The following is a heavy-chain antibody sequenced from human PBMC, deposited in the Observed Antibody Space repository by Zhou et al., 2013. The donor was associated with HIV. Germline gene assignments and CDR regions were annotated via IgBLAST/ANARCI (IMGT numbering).Heavy chain of an antibody. CDR1: GFTFGNYG. CDR3: ARAGVEKQLVHRGLYWFDP. D-gene: IGHD6-6*01. Sequence: QVQLVQSGPEVKNPGASVKVSCRTSGFTFGNYGISWVRQAPGQGLEWLGWISGYNGHTDYAQKVQDRVTMSAYASTATVYMELSSLRSEDTAVYYCARAGVEKQLVHRGLYWFDPWGQGTLVTV. J-gene: IGHJ5*02. V-gene: IGHV1-18*01. CDR2: ISGYNGHT.